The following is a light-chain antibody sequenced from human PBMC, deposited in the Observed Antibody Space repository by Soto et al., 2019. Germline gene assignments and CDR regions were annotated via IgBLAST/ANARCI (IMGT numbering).Light chain of an antibody. J-gene: IGKJ1*01. CDR2: DES. CDR3: QRHASE. Sequence: DIQMTQSPPSLSASVGDRVTITCRASQDIYNYVAWYQQKPGKLPTLLIYDESTLQSGVPSRFNGSGYGTDFTLTSSSLQPEHDATYYCQRHASEFGQGTKVEIK. V-gene: IGKV1-27*01. CDR1: QDIYNY.